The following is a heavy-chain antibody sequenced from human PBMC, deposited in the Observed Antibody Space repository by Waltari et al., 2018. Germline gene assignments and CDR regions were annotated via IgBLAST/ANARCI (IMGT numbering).Heavy chain of an antibody. Sequence: EVQLVQSGAEVRKPGESLKISCKGSGYSFTNYWIGWVRQMPGKGLEWLGIIFPDDSDTRYSPSFQGQVTISADKSSSTAYLQWSSLKASDTAMYYCARFSTAYYGEDYWGQGTLVTVSS. D-gene: IGHD4-17*01. J-gene: IGHJ4*02. V-gene: IGHV5-51*01. CDR2: IFPDDSDT. CDR3: ARFSTAYYGEDY. CDR1: GYSFTNYW.